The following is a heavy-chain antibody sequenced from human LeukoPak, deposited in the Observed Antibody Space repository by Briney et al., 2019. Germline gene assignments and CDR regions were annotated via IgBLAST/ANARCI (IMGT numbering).Heavy chain of an antibody. V-gene: IGHV4-39*01. J-gene: IGHJ3*02. CDR1: GDSISSSSHY. CDR3: ASDRIEVDAFDI. Sequence: SETLSLTCTVSGDSISSSSHYWGWIRQPPGKGLEWIGSIYYSGSTYCNPSLKSRVTISVDTSKNQFSLKMSSVTAADTAVYYCASDRIEVDAFDIWGQGTMVTVSS. D-gene: IGHD2-15*01. CDR2: IYYSGST.